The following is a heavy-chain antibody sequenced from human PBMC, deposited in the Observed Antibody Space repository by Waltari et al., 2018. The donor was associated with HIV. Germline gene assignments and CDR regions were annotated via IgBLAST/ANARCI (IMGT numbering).Heavy chain of an antibody. J-gene: IGHJ4*02. CDR1: GYTFPSYG. V-gene: IGHV1-18*01. CDR3: ARVAQYQYDFWSGYRFDY. CDR2: ISSYHGNT. D-gene: IGHD3-3*01. Sequence: QLQLVQSGAAVNKPGASVKVSCKASGYTFPSYGISWVRQAPGQGLEWMGWISSYHGNTNYAQHLQGRVTLTTDTSTSTAYMELRSLRSDDTAVYFCARVAQYQYDFWSGYRFDYWGQGTLVTVSS.